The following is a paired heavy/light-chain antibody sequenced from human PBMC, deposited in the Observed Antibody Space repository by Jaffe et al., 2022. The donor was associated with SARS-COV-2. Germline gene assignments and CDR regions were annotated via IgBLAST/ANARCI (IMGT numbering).Heavy chain of an antibody. CDR1: GGSISSSSFY. V-gene: IGHV4-39*01. D-gene: IGHD2-15*01. CDR3: ARHVCYGSCFSWDYYYYMDV. CDR2: IYHSGST. J-gene: IGHJ6*03. Sequence: QLQLQESGPGLVKPSETLSLTCTVSGGSISSSSFYWGWIRQPPGKGLEWIGGIYHSGSTYYNPSLKSRLAISVDTSKNQFSLKLSSVTAADTAVYYCARHVCYGSCFSWDYYYYMDVWGRGTTVTVSS.
Light chain of an antibody. CDR2: WAS. V-gene: IGKV4-1*01. CDR3: QQYYSSPLT. CDR1: QSVLYSSKNKNY. Sequence: DIVMTQSPDSLAVSLGERATINCKSSQSVLYSSKNKNYLAWYQQKPGQPPKVLIYWASTRESGVPDRFSGSGSGTDFTLTISSLQAEDVAVYYCQQYYSSPLTFGGGTKVEIK. J-gene: IGKJ4*01.